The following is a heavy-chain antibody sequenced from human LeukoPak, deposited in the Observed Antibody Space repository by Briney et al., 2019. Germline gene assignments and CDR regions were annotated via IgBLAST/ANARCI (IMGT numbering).Heavy chain of an antibody. CDR3: ARGVVNNWFDP. Sequence: SETLSLTCTVSGGSISSYYWSWIRQPPGKGLEWIGYIYYSGSTNYNPSLKSRVTISVDTSKNQFSLKLSSVTAADTAVYYCARGVVNNWFDPWGQGTLVTVSS. V-gene: IGHV4-59*01. CDR2: IYYSGST. D-gene: IGHD3-3*01. CDR1: GGSISSYY. J-gene: IGHJ5*02.